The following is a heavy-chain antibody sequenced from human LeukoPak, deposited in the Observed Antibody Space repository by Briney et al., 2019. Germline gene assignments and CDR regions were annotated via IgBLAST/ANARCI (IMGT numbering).Heavy chain of an antibody. D-gene: IGHD5-18*01. J-gene: IGHJ4*02. CDR3: AKDAGGYSYGTYYFDY. CDR2: ISGSGGST. Sequence: GGSLRLSCAASGFTFSSYAMSWVRQAPGKGLEWVSAISGSGGSTNYADSVKGRFTISRDNSKNTLYLQMNSLRAEDTAVYYCAKDAGGYSYGTYYFDYWGQGTLVTVSS. CDR1: GFTFSSYA. V-gene: IGHV3-23*01.